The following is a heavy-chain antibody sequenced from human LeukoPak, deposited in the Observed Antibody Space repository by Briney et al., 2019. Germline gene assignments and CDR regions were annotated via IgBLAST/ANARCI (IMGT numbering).Heavy chain of an antibody. CDR2: IYYSENT. V-gene: IGHV4-59*01. CDR1: GDSISSYY. D-gene: IGHD3-9*01. Sequence: SETLSLTCIVSGDSISSYYWNWIRQPPGKGLEWIGHIYYSENTNYNPSLKSRVTISVDTSKNQCSLRLRSVTAADTAMYYCARGHDILIGYPYDYWGQGTLVTVSS. CDR3: ARGHDILIGYPYDY. J-gene: IGHJ4*02.